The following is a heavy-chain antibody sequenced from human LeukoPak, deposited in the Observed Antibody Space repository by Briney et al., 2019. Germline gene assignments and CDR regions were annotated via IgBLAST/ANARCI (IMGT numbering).Heavy chain of an antibody. V-gene: IGHV4-30-4*01. CDR1: GGSISSGDYY. J-gene: IGHJ4*02. CDR2: IYYSGST. CDR3: ARVSPQLVPHY. D-gene: IGHD6-6*01. Sequence: SETLSLTCTVSGGSISSGDYYWSWIRQPPGKGPEWIGYIYYSGSTYYNPSLKSRVTISVDTSKNQFSLKLSSVTAADTAVYYCARVSPQLVPHYWGQGTLVTVSS.